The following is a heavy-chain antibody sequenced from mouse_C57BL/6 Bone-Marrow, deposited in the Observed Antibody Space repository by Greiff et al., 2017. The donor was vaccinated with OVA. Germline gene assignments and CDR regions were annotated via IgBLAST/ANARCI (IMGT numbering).Heavy chain of an antibody. CDR2: ILPSIGRT. V-gene: IGHV15-2*01. CDR3: ARKRVGHWYFDV. Sequence: VQLQQSGSELRSPGSSVKLSCKDFDSEVFPIAYMSWVRQKPGHGFEWIGGILPSIGRTIYGEKFEDKATLDADTLSNTAYLELNSLTSEDSAIYYCARKRVGHWYFDVWGTGTTVTVSS. CDR1: DSEVFPIAY. D-gene: IGHD4-1*01. J-gene: IGHJ1*03.